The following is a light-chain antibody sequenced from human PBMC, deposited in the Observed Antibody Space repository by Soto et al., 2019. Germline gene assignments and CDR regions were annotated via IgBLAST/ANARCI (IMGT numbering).Light chain of an antibody. CDR3: QQCYSILLT. V-gene: IGKV1-39*01. CDR2: AAS. Sequence: DIQMTQSPSSLSASVGDRVTITCRASQSISSYLNWYQQKPGKAPKLLIYAASSLQSGVPSRFSGSGSGTDFTLTISSLQTEDFATYYWQQCYSILLTFGPGTKVDIK. J-gene: IGKJ3*01. CDR1: QSISSY.